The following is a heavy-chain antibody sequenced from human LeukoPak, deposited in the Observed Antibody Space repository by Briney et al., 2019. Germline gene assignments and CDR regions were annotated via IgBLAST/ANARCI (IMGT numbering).Heavy chain of an antibody. CDR2: INAGSGNT. J-gene: IGHJ4*02. D-gene: IGHD3-9*01. Sequence: ASVKVSCKASGYTFTSYAMNWVRQAPGQRLEWMGWINAGSGNTKYSQKFQGRVTITRDTSASTAYMELSSVRSEDTAVYYCARADILTGAFDYWGQGTLVTVSS. V-gene: IGHV1-3*01. CDR3: ARADILTGAFDY. CDR1: GYTFTSYA.